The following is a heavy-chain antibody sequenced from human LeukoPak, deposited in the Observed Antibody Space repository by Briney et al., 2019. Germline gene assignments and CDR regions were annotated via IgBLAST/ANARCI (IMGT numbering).Heavy chain of an antibody. CDR2: IIPILGIA. V-gene: IGHV1-69*04. CDR3: ARDRRELGMDYYYYYGMDV. J-gene: IGHJ6*02. CDR1: GGTFSSYA. Sequence: ASVKVSCKASGGTFSSYAISWVRQAPGQGLEWMGRIIPILGIANYAQKFQGRVTITADKSTSTAYMELSSLRSEDTAVYYCARDRRELGMDYYYYYGMDVWGQGTTVTVSS. D-gene: IGHD1-26*01.